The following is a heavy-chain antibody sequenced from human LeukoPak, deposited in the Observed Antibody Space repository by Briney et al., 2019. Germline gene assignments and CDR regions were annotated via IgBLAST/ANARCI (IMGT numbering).Heavy chain of an antibody. J-gene: IGHJ4*02. CDR2: IYTSGST. CDR1: GGSISSGSYY. Sequence: SQTLSLTCTVSGGSISSGSYYWSWIRQPAGKGLEWIGRIYTSGSTNYNPSLKSRVTISVDTPKNQFSLKLSSVTAADTAVYYCARGVFGEGYFDYWGQGSLVTVSS. V-gene: IGHV4-61*02. CDR3: ARGVFGEGYFDY. D-gene: IGHD3-10*01.